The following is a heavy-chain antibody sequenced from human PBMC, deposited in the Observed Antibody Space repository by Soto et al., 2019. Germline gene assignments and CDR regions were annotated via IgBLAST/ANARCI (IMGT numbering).Heavy chain of an antibody. CDR1: GGSISSYY. J-gene: IGHJ4*02. Sequence: PSETLSLTCTVSGGSISSYYWSWIRPPPGKGLEWIGYIYYSGSTNYNPSLKSRVTISVDTSKNQFSLKLSSVTAADTAVYYCARASGSWVVVTEFDYWGQGTLVTVSS. V-gene: IGHV4-59*01. CDR3: ARASGSWVVVTEFDY. D-gene: IGHD2-21*02. CDR2: IYYSGST.